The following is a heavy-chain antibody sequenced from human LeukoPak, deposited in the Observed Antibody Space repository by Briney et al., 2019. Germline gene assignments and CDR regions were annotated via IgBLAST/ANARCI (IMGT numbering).Heavy chain of an antibody. D-gene: IGHD3-22*01. Sequence: SVKVSCKASGGTFSSYAISWVRQAPGQGLEWMGGIIPIFGTANYAQKFQGRVTITADESTSTAYMELSSLRSEDTAVYYCARGAYYYDSSGYYYPFDYWGQGTLVTVSS. CDR2: IIPIFGTA. CDR3: ARGAYYYDSSGYYYPFDY. CDR1: GGTFSSYA. V-gene: IGHV1-69*01. J-gene: IGHJ4*02.